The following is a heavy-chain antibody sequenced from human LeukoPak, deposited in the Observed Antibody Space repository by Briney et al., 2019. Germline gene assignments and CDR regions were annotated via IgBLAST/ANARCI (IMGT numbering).Heavy chain of an antibody. Sequence: TETLSLTCAVYGGSFSGYYWSWIRQPPGKGLEWLGEINHSGSTNYNPSLKSRVTISVDTSKNQFSLKLSSVTAADTAVYYCARGRVGYCSSTSCYKRSWFDPWGQGTLVTVSS. CDR3: ARGRVGYCSSTSCYKRSWFDP. V-gene: IGHV4-34*01. D-gene: IGHD2-2*02. J-gene: IGHJ5*02. CDR1: GGSFSGYY. CDR2: INHSGST.